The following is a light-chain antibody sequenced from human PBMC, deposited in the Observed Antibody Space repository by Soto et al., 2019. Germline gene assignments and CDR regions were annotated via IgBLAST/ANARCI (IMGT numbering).Light chain of an antibody. V-gene: IGKV3-20*01. CDR1: QSISNDH. CDR3: QYYGSSVT. J-gene: IGKJ4*01. Sequence: EIVVTQSPGTLSLSPGERATLSCRASQSISNDHLAWYQQKPGQAPRLLIYGTSNRATGGIADRFSGSGSGTDFTLTISRLEPEDFAVYYSQYYGSSVTFAGGTKVEIK. CDR2: GTS.